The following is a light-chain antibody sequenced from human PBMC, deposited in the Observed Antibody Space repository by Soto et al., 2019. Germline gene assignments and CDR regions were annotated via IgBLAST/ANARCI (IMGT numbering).Light chain of an antibody. V-gene: IGKV1-5*03. CDR2: KAS. J-gene: IGKJ1*01. Sequence: DIQMTQSPSILSASVGDRVTITCRASQSIGSWLAWYQQKPGKDPNLLIYKASSLESGVPPRFSGSGSATEFTLTVSSLQPDDFATYYCQQYHSYPWTFGQGTKVDIK. CDR1: QSIGSW. CDR3: QQYHSYPWT.